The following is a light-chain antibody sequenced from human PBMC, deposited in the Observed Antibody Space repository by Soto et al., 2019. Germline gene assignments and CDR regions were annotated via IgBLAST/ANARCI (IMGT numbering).Light chain of an antibody. CDR2: GAS. Sequence: EIVMTQSPATLSVSPGERATLSCRASQSVSRNLAWFQQTPGQTPRLLIYGASTRATGIPARYSGSGSGTEFTLTITSLQSEDFAVYYCQHYNNWPLTFGGGTKVDIK. CDR3: QHYNNWPLT. CDR1: QSVSRN. V-gene: IGKV3-15*01. J-gene: IGKJ4*01.